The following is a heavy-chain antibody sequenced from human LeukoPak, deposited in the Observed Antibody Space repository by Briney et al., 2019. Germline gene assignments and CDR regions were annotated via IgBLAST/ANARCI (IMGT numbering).Heavy chain of an antibody. Sequence: GGSPRLSCAASGFTFSSYWMHWVRQAPGKGLVWVSRINSDGTSTTYADPVKGRFTISRDTAKNSLYLQMNSLRAEDTAVYYCVAARADFDYWGQGTLVTVSS. CDR3: VAARADFDY. CDR1: GFTFSSYW. D-gene: IGHD2-15*01. V-gene: IGHV3-74*01. CDR2: INSDGTST. J-gene: IGHJ4*02.